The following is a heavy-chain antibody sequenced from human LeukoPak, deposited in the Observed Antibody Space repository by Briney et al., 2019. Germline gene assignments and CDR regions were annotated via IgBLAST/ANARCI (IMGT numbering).Heavy chain of an antibody. V-gene: IGHV3-48*04. Sequence: GGSLRLSCAASGFTFSSYSMNWVRQAPGKGLEWVSYISGSGSTIYYADSVKGRFTISRDNAKNTLYLQMNSLRAEDTAVYYCARDHDYGIDYWGQGTLVTVSS. CDR3: ARDHDYGIDY. J-gene: IGHJ4*02. CDR2: ISGSGSTI. CDR1: GFTFSSYS. D-gene: IGHD4-17*01.